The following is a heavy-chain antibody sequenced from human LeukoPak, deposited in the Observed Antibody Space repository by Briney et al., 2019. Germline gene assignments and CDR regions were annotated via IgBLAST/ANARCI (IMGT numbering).Heavy chain of an antibody. CDR3: ARGRDGYKPDFDY. D-gene: IGHD5-24*01. J-gene: IGHJ4*02. V-gene: IGHV4-30-2*01. CDR1: GGSISSGGYS. Sequence: SETLSLTCAVSGGSISSGGYSWSWIRQPPGKGLEWIGYIYHSGSTYYNPSLKSRVTISVDRSKNQFSLKLSSVTAADTAVYYCARGRDGYKPDFDYWGQGTLVTVSS. CDR2: IYHSGST.